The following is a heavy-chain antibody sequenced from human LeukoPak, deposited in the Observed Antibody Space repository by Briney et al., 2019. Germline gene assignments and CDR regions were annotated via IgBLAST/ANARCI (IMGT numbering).Heavy chain of an antibody. V-gene: IGHV4-34*01. CDR3: ARGPPAKPGTGYYYGMDV. Sequence: SETLSLTCTVYGGSFSGYYWSWIRQPPGKGLEWIGEINHSGSTNYNPSLKSRVTISVDMSKNQFSLKLSSVTAADTAVYYCARGPPAKPGTGYYYGMDVWGQGTTVTVSS. CDR1: GGSFSGYY. D-gene: IGHD2-2*01. J-gene: IGHJ6*02. CDR2: INHSGST.